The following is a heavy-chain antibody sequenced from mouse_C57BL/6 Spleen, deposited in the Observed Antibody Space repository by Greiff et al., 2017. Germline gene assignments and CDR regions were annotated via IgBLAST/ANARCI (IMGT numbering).Heavy chain of an antibody. CDR3: ARNYYSNFAWFAY. V-gene: IGHV1-75*01. Sequence: VQLQQSGPELVKPGASVKISCKASGYTFTDYYINWVKQRPGQGLEWIGWIFPGSGSTYYNEKFKGKATLTVDKSSSTAYMLLSSLTSEDSAVYFCARNYYSNFAWFAYWGQGTLVTVSA. D-gene: IGHD2-5*01. J-gene: IGHJ3*01. CDR1: GYTFTDYY. CDR2: IFPGSGST.